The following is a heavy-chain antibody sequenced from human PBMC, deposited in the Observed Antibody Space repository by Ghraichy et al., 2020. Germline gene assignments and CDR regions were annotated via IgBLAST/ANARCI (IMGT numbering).Heavy chain of an antibody. CDR1: GFTFSSYA. D-gene: IGHD3-16*02. J-gene: IGHJ4*02. CDR2: ISGSGGST. V-gene: IGHV3-23*01. CDR3: AKAGPDYVWGSYRYPSDY. Sequence: GGSLRLSCAASGFTFSSYAMSWVRQAPGKGLEWVSAISGSGGSTYYADSVKGRFTISRDNSKNTLYLQMNSLRAEDTAVYYCAKAGPDYVWGSYRYPSDYWGQGTLVTVSS.